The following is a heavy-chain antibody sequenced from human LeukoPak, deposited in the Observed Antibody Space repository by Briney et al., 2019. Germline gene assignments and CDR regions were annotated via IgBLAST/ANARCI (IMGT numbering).Heavy chain of an antibody. CDR3: VRWGTVVTYHYGMDV. Sequence: SETLSLTCTVSGGSVSSGSYYWSWIRQPPGKGLEWIGYIYYSGSTNYNPSLKSRVTISVDTSKNQFSLKLSSVTAADTAVYYCVRWGTVVTYHYGMDVWGQGTTVTVSS. CDR2: IYYSGST. CDR1: GGSVSSGSYY. V-gene: IGHV4-61*01. J-gene: IGHJ6*02. D-gene: IGHD4-23*01.